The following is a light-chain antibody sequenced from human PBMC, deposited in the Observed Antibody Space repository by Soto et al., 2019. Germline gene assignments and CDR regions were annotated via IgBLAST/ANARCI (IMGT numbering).Light chain of an antibody. J-gene: IGKJ2*01. CDR3: QQYNSYLYT. V-gene: IGKV1-5*03. CDR1: QGISSY. Sequence: DIQLTQSPSFLSASVGDRVTITCRASQGISSYLAWYQQKPGKAPKLLIYKASSLESGVPSRFSGSGSGTEFTLTISSLQPDDFATYYCQQYNSYLYTFGQGTKLEIK. CDR2: KAS.